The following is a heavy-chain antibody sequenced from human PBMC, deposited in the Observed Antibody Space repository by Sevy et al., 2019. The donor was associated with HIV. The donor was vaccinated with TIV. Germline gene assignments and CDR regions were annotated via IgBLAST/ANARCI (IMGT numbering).Heavy chain of an antibody. D-gene: IGHD3-22*01. CDR3: ARPNEPAYYYDSRGVDY. CDR1: GFTFSSYA. CDR2: ISGSGGST. V-gene: IGHV3-23*01. Sequence: GGSLRLSCAASGFTFSSYAMSWVRQAPGRGLEWVSAISGSGGSTYYADSVKGRFTISRDNSKNTLYLQMNSLRAEDTAVYYCARPNEPAYYYDSRGVDYWGQGTLVTVSS. J-gene: IGHJ4*02.